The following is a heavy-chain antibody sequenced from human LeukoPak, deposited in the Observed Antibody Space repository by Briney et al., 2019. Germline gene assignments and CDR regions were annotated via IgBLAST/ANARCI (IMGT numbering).Heavy chain of an antibody. Sequence: GGSLRLSCAASGFTFSSYAMNWVRQAPGKGLEWVANIKPDGNDKYYVDSVKGRFTISRDNAKNSLYLQMDSLRAEDTAVYYCARGGDYYYYYMDVWGKGTTVTISS. CDR2: IKPDGNDK. D-gene: IGHD2-15*01. CDR1: GFTFSSYA. J-gene: IGHJ6*03. V-gene: IGHV3-7*01. CDR3: ARGGDYYYYYMDV.